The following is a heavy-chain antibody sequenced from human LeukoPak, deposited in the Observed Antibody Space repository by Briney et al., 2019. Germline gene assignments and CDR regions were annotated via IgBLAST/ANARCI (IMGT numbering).Heavy chain of an antibody. CDR3: AKDGSAYSGSYIDY. V-gene: IGHV3-33*06. CDR2: IWDDGSNK. Sequence: GGSLRLSCAASGFTFSNYGMHWVRQAPGKGLEWVAVIWDDGSNKYYTDSVKGRFTISRDNSKNTVYLQMNRLTAEDTAVYYCAKDGSAYSGSYIDYWGQGTLLTVPS. CDR1: GFTFSNYG. J-gene: IGHJ4*02. D-gene: IGHD1-26*01.